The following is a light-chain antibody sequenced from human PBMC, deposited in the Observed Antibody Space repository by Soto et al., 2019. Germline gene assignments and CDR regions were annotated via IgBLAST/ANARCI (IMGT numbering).Light chain of an antibody. CDR3: QVWEATGDQVV. V-gene: IGLV3-21*01. CDR1: NVGSRS. Sequence: SYELTQPPSVSVAPGETARMSGGGNNVGSRSVHWYQQKPGQAPFLVIYYDSDRPSGIPERCSGSNSGNTATLIISRVEAGDEADYYCQVWEATGDQVVFGGGTKLTV. CDR2: YDS. J-gene: IGLJ2*01.